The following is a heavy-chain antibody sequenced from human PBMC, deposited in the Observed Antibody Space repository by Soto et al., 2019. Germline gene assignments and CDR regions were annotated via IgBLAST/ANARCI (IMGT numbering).Heavy chain of an antibody. CDR2: ISSSSSTI. Sequence: PGGSLRLSCAASGFTFSSYSMNWVRQAPGKGLEWVSYISSSSSTIYNEDSVKGRFTISRDNAKNSLYLQMNSLIAEDTAVYYCARHPERIAQIGWFDPWGQGTLVTVSS. J-gene: IGHJ5*02. V-gene: IGHV3-48*01. D-gene: IGHD6-13*01. CDR1: GFTFSSYS. CDR3: ARHPERIAQIGWFDP.